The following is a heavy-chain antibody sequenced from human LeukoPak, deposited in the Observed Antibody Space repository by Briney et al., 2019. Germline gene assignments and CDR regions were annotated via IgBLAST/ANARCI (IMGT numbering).Heavy chain of an antibody. Sequence: PGGSLRLSCAASGFTFSTFAMIWVRQPPGKGLEWVPSIFPTSREIHYADSVRGRFTTSRDNSKSTLSLQMNSLRAEDTAIYYCATYRQVMLPFESWGQGTLVTVSS. CDR2: IFPTSREI. CDR1: GFTFSTFA. CDR3: ATYRQVMLPFES. J-gene: IGHJ4*02. V-gene: IGHV3-23*01. D-gene: IGHD5-18*01.